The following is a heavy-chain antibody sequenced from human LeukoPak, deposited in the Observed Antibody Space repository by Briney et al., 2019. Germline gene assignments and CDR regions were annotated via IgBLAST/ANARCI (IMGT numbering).Heavy chain of an antibody. CDR2: ISSSGSTI. Sequence: GGSLRLSCAASGFTFSTYGMTWVRQSPGKGLEWVSYISSSGSTIYYADSVKGRFTISRDNARNSLYLQMNSLRAEDTAVYYCARDNYDSSGPYYFDYWGQGTLVTVSS. J-gene: IGHJ4*02. CDR1: GFTFSTYG. CDR3: ARDNYDSSGPYYFDY. V-gene: IGHV3-48*03. D-gene: IGHD3-22*01.